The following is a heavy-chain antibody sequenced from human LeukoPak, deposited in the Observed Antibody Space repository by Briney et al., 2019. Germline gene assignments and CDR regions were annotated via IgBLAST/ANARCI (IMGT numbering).Heavy chain of an antibody. CDR1: GYSISSGYY. D-gene: IGHD6-13*01. CDR2: IYQSGST. J-gene: IGHJ1*01. CDR3: ATPGAAARDEYFQY. Sequence: PSGTLSLTCTVSGYSISSGYYWGWIGRPPGKGLEWIGSIYQSGSTYYNPSLKSRVTISVDTSKNQFSLKLSSVTAADTAVYYCATPGAAARDEYFQYWSQGTLVTVSS. V-gene: IGHV4-38-2*02.